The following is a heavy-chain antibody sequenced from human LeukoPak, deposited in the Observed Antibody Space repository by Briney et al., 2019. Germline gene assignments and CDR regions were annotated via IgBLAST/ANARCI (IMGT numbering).Heavy chain of an antibody. Sequence: GASVKVSCKASGYTFTGHYVHWVRQAPGQGLEWMGWIKPDTGVTYYAQNFQGRFTMTTDTSISTVYMELSSLRSDDTAVYYCARDNNWGPDYWGQGTLVTVSS. D-gene: IGHD7-27*01. J-gene: IGHJ4*02. CDR1: GYTFTGHY. V-gene: IGHV1-2*02. CDR2: IKPDTGVT. CDR3: ARDNNWGPDY.